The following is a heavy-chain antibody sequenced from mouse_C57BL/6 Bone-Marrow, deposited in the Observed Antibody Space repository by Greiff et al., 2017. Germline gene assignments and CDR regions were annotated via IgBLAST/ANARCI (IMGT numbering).Heavy chain of an antibody. CDR3: ARRGSYYAMDY. J-gene: IGHJ4*01. Sequence: EVKLQESGPVLVKPGASVKMSCKASGYTFTDYYMNWVKQSHGKSLEWIGVINPYNGGTSYNQKFKGKATLTVDKSSSTAYMELNSLTSEDSAVYYCARRGSYYAMDYWGQGTSVTVSS. CDR2: INPYNGGT. CDR1: GYTFTDYY. V-gene: IGHV1-19*01.